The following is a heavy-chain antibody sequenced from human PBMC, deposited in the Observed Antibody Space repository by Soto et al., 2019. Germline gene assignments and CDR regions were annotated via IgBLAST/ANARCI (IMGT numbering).Heavy chain of an antibody. V-gene: IGHV1-18*01. CDR1: GYTFSIYF. CDR2: ISAYNCNT. Sequence: QVQLVQSGSEVKKPGASVKVYCKASGYTFSIYFISWVRQAPGQGLEWMGWISAYNCNTNYAQNLQGRVTMTTDTSTSTAYMELRSLRSDDTAVYSCARDLPPVDYRGQGTLVTVAS. CDR3: ARDLPPVDY. J-gene: IGHJ4*02.